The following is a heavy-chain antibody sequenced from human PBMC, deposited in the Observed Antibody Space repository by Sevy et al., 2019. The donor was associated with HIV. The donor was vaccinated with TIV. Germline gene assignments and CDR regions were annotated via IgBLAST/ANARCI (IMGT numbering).Heavy chain of an antibody. J-gene: IGHJ4*02. D-gene: IGHD1-26*01. CDR1: GFIFSRYA. Sequence: GESLKISCAASGFIFSRYAMHWVRQPPGKGLEWVAVIWYDGNNRYYADSVKGRFTISRDNSKNTLYLQMNSLRAEDTAVYYCAISQSSGTYYNTLDYWGQGTLVTVSS. CDR3: AISQSSGTYYNTLDY. V-gene: IGHV3-33*01. CDR2: IWYDGNNR.